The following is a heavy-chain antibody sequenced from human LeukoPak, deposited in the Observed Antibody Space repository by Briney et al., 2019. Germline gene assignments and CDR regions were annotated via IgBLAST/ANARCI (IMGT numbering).Heavy chain of an antibody. Sequence: GGSLRLSCAASGFTFSSYSMHWVRQAPGKGLEWVAFIRYDGSNKYYADSVKGRFTISRDNSKNTLYLQMNSLRAEDTAVYYCAKDSPHLDYWGQGTLVTVSS. CDR3: AKDSPHLDY. CDR2: IRYDGSNK. CDR1: GFTFSSYS. V-gene: IGHV3-30*02. J-gene: IGHJ4*02.